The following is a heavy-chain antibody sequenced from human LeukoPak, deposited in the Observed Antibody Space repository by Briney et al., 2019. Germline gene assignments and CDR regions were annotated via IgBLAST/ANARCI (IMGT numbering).Heavy chain of an antibody. D-gene: IGHD3-9*01. Sequence: SETLSLTCTVSGGSISSSSYYWGWIRQPPGKGLEWIGSIYYSGSTYYNPSLKSRVTISVDTSKNQFSLKLSSVTAADTAVYYCAPSLSDYDILTGYYPGLAFDIWGQGTMVTVSS. J-gene: IGHJ3*02. CDR2: IYYSGST. CDR3: APSLSDYDILTGYYPGLAFDI. CDR1: GGSISSSSYY. V-gene: IGHV4-39*01.